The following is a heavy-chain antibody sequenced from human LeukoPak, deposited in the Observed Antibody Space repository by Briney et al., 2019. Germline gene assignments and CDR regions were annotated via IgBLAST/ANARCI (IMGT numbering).Heavy chain of an antibody. CDR1: GFTFSSYG. V-gene: IGHV3-33*06. Sequence: PGRSLRLSCAASGFTFSSYGMHWVRRAPGKGLEWVAVIWYDGSNKYYADSVKGRFTISRDNSKNTLYLQMNSLRAEDTAVYYCAKDSKESGFDYWGQGTLVTVSS. CDR3: AKDSKESGFDY. J-gene: IGHJ4*02. D-gene: IGHD3-10*01. CDR2: IWYDGSNK.